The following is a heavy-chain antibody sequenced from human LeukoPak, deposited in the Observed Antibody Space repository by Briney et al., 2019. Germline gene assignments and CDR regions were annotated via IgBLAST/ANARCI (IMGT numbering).Heavy chain of an antibody. CDR1: GYTLTELS. CDR3: ATANYRTFWLFGSGSYPNWFDP. D-gene: IGHD3-10*01. V-gene: IGHV1-24*01. CDR2: FDPEDGET. J-gene: IGHJ5*02. Sequence: GSSVKVSCKVSGYTLTELSMHWVRQAPGKGLEWMGGFDPEDGETIYAQKFQGRVTMTEDTSTDTAYMELSSLRSEDTAVYYCATANYRTFWLFGSGSYPNWFDPWGQGTLVTVSS.